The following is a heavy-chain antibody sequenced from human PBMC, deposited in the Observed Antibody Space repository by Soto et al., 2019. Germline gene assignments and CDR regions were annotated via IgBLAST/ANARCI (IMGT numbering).Heavy chain of an antibody. D-gene: IGHD6-13*01. J-gene: IGHJ6*02. CDR2: IIPIFGTA. CDR3: ARDEGAAAADPYYYCYGMGV. Sequence: GASVKVSCKASGGTFSSYAISWVRQAPGQRVEWMGGIIPIFGTANYAQKFQGRVTITADESTSTAYMELSSLRSEDTAVYYCARDEGAAAADPYYYCYGMGVWGQGTTVTVSS. V-gene: IGHV1-69*13. CDR1: GGTFSSYA.